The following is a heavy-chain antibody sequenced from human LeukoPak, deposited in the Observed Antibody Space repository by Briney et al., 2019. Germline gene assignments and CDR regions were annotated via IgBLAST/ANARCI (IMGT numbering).Heavy chain of an antibody. CDR1: GFTFSSYT. J-gene: IGHJ3*02. D-gene: IGHD3-10*01. V-gene: IGHV3-48*03. CDR3: ARRGGFDI. Sequence: GSLRLSCAASGFTFSSYTMHWVRQAPGKGLEWVSYISSSGNTIYYADSVKGRFTISRDNAKNSLYLQMNSLRAEDTAVYYCARRGGFDIWGQGTMVTVSS. CDR2: ISSSGNTI.